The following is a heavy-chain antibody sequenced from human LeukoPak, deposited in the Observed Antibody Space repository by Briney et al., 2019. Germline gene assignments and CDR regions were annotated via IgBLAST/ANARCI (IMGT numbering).Heavy chain of an antibody. D-gene: IGHD2-21*01. V-gene: IGHV4-39*01. CDR3: ARVPFPGEEDQFDI. J-gene: IGHJ3*02. Sequence: PSETLSLTCTVSGGSISSSSYYWGWIRQPPGKGLEWIGSIYYSGSTYYNPSLKSRVTISVDTSKNQFSLQLNSVTPEDTAVYYCARVPFPGEEDQFDIWGQGTMVTVSS. CDR2: IYYSGST. CDR1: GGSISSSSYY.